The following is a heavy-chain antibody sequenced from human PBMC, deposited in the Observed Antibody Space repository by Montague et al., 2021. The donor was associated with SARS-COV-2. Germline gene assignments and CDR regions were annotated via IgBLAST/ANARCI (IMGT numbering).Heavy chain of an antibody. V-gene: IGHV4-4*02. Sequence: SETLSLTCVVYGESISTDNWWTWVRLPPGKGLERVGVIYHTGSTKYTPSIKSRVSMSVDKSWNQFPLRLTSVTAADTAIYYCARKGSGRSDLAYWGQGTLVTVSS. CDR2: IYHTGST. D-gene: IGHD1-26*01. CDR3: ARKGSGRSDLAY. CDR1: GESISTDNW. J-gene: IGHJ4*02.